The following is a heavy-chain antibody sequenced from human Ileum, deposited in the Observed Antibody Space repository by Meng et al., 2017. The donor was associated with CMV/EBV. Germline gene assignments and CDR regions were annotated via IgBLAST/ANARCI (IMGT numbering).Heavy chain of an antibody. V-gene: IGHV3-73*01. Sequence: FASPVFIFIGFGLPWLRQAAGKGLERFGRIKSRGNVYAPAYAESVKSGFTISRDDSKTAAYRQMNTLKSEDAGVYYCVRGGSIFGGYWGQGTLVTVSS. CDR1: VFIFIGFG. J-gene: IGHJ4*02. CDR3: VRGGSIFGGY. D-gene: IGHD3-3*01. CDR2: IKSRGNVYAP.